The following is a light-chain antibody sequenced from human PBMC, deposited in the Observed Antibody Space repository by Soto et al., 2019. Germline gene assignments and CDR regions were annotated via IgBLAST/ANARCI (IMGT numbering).Light chain of an antibody. V-gene: IGKV3-20*01. CDR2: GAS. Sequence: EIVMTQSPATLSLSPGERATLSCRASQSVSSSYLAWYQQKPGQAPRLVIYGASSRASAVPDRFSGSGSGADFTLTISRLEPEDFAVYYCQQYGSSPLTFGGGTKVDIK. J-gene: IGKJ4*01. CDR3: QQYGSSPLT. CDR1: QSVSSSY.